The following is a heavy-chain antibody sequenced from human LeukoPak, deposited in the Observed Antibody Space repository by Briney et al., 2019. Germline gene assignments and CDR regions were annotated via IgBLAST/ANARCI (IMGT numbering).Heavy chain of an antibody. CDR2: IYYSGST. V-gene: IGHV4-39*01. D-gene: IGHD4-11*01. J-gene: IGHJ4*02. Sequence: SETLSLTCTVSGGSISSSSYYWGWIRQPPGKGLEWIGGIYYSGSTYYNPSLRSRVTISVDTSKNQFSLKLSSVTAADTAVYYCARHYRRAYSNPLGYWGQGTLVTVSS. CDR3: ARHYRRAYSNPLGY. CDR1: GGSISSSSYY.